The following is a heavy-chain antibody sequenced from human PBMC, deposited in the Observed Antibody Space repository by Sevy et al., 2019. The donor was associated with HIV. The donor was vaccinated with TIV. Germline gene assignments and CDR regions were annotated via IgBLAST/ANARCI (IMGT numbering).Heavy chain of an antibody. CDR3: AKDSRYRWSSSPIFGVLMSNFDY. Sequence: GGSLRLSCAASGFTFEDYAMHWVRQAPGKGLEWVSSISWDSGSIVYADSVKGRFTISRDNAKNSLHLEMNSVRAEDMGFYYCAKDSRYRWSSSPIFGVLMSNFDYWGQGTLVTVSS. V-gene: IGHV3-9*03. CDR2: ISWDSGSI. D-gene: IGHD3-3*01. J-gene: IGHJ4*02. CDR1: GFTFEDYA.